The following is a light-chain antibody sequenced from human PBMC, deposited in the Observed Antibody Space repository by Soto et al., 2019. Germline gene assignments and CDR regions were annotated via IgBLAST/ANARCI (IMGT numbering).Light chain of an antibody. CDR3: CSYAGSSTVV. J-gene: IGLJ2*01. CDR1: FSDVGSYNL. V-gene: IGLV2-23*01. CDR2: EDT. Sequence: QSALIQPPSVSGSPGQSITISCTGTFSDVGSYNLVSWYQQHPGKAPKLMIYEDTKRPSGVSNRFSGSKSGYTASLTISGLQAEDEADYYCCSYAGSSTVVFGGGTKLTVL.